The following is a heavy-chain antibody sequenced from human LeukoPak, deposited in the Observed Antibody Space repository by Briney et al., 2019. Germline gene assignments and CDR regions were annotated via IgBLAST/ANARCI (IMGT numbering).Heavy chain of an antibody. D-gene: IGHD2-2*01. J-gene: IGHJ6*03. Sequence: GRSLRPACAASGFTFSSYAIRSVSQPPGNWMEWVLSISGSGGSTYYADSVKCRFTICRDNSENTLYLQMNSLRAEDTAVYYCAKDAVPAAYYYYYCMDVWGKGTTVTVSS. CDR3: AKDAVPAAYYYYYCMDV. CDR2: ISGSGGST. CDR1: GFTFSSYA. V-gene: IGHV3-23*01.